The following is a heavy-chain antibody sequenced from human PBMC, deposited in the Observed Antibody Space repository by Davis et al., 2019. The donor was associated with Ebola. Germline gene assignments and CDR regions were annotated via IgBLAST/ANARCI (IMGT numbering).Heavy chain of an antibody. CDR3: ARDLGWVLTTVFDY. CDR1: GGTFSSYA. Sequence: SVKVSCKASGGTFSSYAISWVRQAPGQGLEWMGGIIPIFGTANYAQKFQGRVTITADKSTSTAYMELSSLRSEDTAVYYCARDLGWVLTTVFDYWGQGTLVTVSS. V-gene: IGHV1-69*06. J-gene: IGHJ4*02. D-gene: IGHD4-17*01. CDR2: IIPIFGTA.